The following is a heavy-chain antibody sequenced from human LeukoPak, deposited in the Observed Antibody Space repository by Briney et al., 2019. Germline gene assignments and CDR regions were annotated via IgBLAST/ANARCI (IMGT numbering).Heavy chain of an antibody. D-gene: IGHD3-3*01. CDR2: IRYDGSNK. J-gene: IGHJ4*02. V-gene: IGHV3-30*02. Sequence: QSGGSLRLSCAASGFTFSSYGMHWVRQAPGKGLEWVAFIRYDGSNKYYADSVKGRFTISRDNSKNTLYLQMNSLRAEDTAVYYCAKDRSLPHPPYYDFWSGYYTFDYWGQGTLVTVSS. CDR1: GFTFSSYG. CDR3: AKDRSLPHPPYYDFWSGYYTFDY.